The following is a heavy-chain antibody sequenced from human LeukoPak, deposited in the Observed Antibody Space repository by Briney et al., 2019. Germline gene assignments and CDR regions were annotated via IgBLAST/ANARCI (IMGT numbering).Heavy chain of an antibody. D-gene: IGHD2-21*01. CDR1: GFTFSSDG. CDR3: ARIAYLDEGMDV. V-gene: IGHV3-21*01. CDR2: ISPDSTFI. J-gene: IGHJ6*03. Sequence: PGGSLRLSCAGSGFTFSSDGMNWVRQAPGKGLEWVSSISPDSTFIPQADSVKGRFTISRDNAKNSLYLQMNSLRAEETAVYYCARIAYLDEGMDVWGRGTTVTVSS.